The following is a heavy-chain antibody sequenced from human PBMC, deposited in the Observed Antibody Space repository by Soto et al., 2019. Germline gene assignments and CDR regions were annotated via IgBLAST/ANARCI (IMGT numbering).Heavy chain of an antibody. CDR3: ARAKDGYSRFDP. J-gene: IGHJ5*02. Sequence: QVQLVESGGGVVQPGRSLRLSCAASGFSFSTYAMHWVRQAPGKGLEWVAVISYDGSNKYYADSVKGRFTISRDNSKNPLYLQMNSLRAEDTAVYYCARAKDGYSRFDPWGQGTLVTVSS. CDR2: ISYDGSNK. V-gene: IGHV3-30-3*01. D-gene: IGHD4-4*01. CDR1: GFSFSTYA.